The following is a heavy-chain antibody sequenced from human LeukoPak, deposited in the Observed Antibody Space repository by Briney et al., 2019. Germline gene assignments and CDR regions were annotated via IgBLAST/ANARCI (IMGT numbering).Heavy chain of an antibody. CDR3: ARGAGPLFDP. J-gene: IGHJ5*02. CDR1: GFTFTDHY. CDR2: ISDSGGTI. Sequence: PGGSLRLSCAASGFTFTDHYMSWIRQAPGKGLEWTSYISDSGGTIHYADSVKGRFTISRDNAKNSLYLQTNSLRAEDTAVYYCARGAGPLFDPWGQGTLVTVSS. V-gene: IGHV3-11*01.